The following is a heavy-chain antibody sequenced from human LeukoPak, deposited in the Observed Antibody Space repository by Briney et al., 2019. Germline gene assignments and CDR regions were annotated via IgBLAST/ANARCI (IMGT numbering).Heavy chain of an antibody. CDR3: ARIHSSGYLFDY. D-gene: IGHD3-22*01. Sequence: SETLSLTCTVSGGSISSYYWSWIRQPPGKGLEWIGYIYYSGSTNYNPSLKSRVTISVDTSKNQFSLKLSSVTAADTAVYYCARIHSSGYLFDYWGQGTLVAVSS. CDR2: IYYSGST. V-gene: IGHV4-59*01. J-gene: IGHJ4*02. CDR1: GGSISSYY.